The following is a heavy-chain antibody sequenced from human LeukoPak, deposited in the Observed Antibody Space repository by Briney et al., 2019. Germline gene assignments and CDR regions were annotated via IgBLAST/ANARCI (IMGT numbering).Heavy chain of an antibody. CDR2: INPNSGGT. D-gene: IGHD3-22*01. V-gene: IGHV1-2*02. CDR1: GYTFTGYY. J-gene: IGHJ4*02. CDR3: ARADTYYYDSSGLDITALNY. Sequence: ASVKVSCKASGYTFTGYYMHWVRQAPGQGLEWMGWINPNSGGTNYAQKFQGRVTMTRDTSISTAYMELSRLRSDDTAVYYCARADTYYYDSSGLDITALNYWDQGTLVTVSS.